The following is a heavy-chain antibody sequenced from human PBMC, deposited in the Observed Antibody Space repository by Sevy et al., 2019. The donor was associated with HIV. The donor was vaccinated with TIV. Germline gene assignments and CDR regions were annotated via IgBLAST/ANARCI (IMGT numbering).Heavy chain of an antibody. D-gene: IGHD2-15*01. CDR3: ARDGVVVAATHLYYGMDV. Sequence: GGSLRLSCAASGFTFSSYAMHWVRQAPGKGLEWVAVISYDGSNKYYADSVKGRFTISRDNSKNTLYLQMNSLRAEDTAVYYCARDGVVVAATHLYYGMDVWGQGTTVTVSS. V-gene: IGHV3-30-3*01. CDR2: ISYDGSNK. J-gene: IGHJ6*02. CDR1: GFTFSSYA.